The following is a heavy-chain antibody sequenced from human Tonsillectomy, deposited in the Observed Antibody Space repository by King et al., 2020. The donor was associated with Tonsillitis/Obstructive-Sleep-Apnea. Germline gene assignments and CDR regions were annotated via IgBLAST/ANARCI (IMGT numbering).Heavy chain of an antibody. CDR1: GGSFSGYY. CDR2: INHSGST. V-gene: IGHV4-34*01. CDR3: GTIFGVVIMGNYGMDG. D-gene: IGHD3-3*01. J-gene: IGHJ6*02. Sequence: VQLQQWGAGLLKPSETLSLTCAVYGGSFSGYYWSWIRQPPGKGLEWIGEINHSGSTNYNPSLKSRVTISVDTSKNQFSLKLSSVTAADTAVYYCGTIFGVVIMGNYGMDGWGQGTTVTVSS.